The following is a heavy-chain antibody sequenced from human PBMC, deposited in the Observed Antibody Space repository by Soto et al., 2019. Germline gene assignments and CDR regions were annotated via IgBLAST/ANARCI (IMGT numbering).Heavy chain of an antibody. CDR2: IKQDGSEK. V-gene: IGHV3-7*03. J-gene: IGHJ4*02. Sequence: GGSLRLSCAASGFTFSSYWMSWVRQAPGKGLEWVANIKQDGSEKYYVDSVKGRFTISRDNAKNSLYLQMNSLRAAYKAVYYCARGEGGGSSWYFDYWGQGTLVTVSS. D-gene: IGHD6-13*01. CDR3: ARGEGGGSSWYFDY. CDR1: GFTFSSYW.